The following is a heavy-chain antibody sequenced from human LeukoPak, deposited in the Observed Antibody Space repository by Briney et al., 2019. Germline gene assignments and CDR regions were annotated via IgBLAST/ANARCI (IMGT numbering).Heavy chain of an antibody. D-gene: IGHD2-15*01. J-gene: IGHJ4*02. CDR1: GGSISRYY. CDR3: ARDRASAGGFDY. Sequence: SETLSLTCSLSGGSISRYYWSWIRQPPGKGLEWIGYINYSGTTNYNPSLQSRVTISVATSKNQFSLKLSSVTAADTALYYCARDRASAGGFDYWGQGTLVTVSS. CDR2: INYSGTT. V-gene: IGHV4-59*01.